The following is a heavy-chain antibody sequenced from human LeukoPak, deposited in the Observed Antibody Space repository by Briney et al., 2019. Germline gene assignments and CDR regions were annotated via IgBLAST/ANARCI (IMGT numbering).Heavy chain of an antibody. J-gene: IGHJ5*02. CDR2: INPNSGGT. CDR1: GGTFSSYA. V-gene: IGHV1-2*02. CDR3: ATTGDFWSGYFPNNWFDP. D-gene: IGHD3-3*01. Sequence: ASVKVSCKASGGTFSSYAISWVRQAPGQGLEWMGWINPNSGGTNYAQKFQGRVTMTRDTSISTAYMELSRLRSDDTAVYYCATTGDFWSGYFPNNWFDPWGQGTLVTVSS.